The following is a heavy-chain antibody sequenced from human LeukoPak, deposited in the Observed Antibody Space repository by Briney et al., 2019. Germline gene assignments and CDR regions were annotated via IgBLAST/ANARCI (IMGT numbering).Heavy chain of an antibody. Sequence: GGSLRLSCAASGFTFSSYGMHWVRQAPGKGLEWVAVIWYDGSNKYHADSVKGRFTISRDNSKNTLYLQMNSLRAEDTAVYYCARASYGDYVGSWVYWGQGTLVTVSS. CDR3: ARASYGDYVGSWVY. D-gene: IGHD4-17*01. V-gene: IGHV3-33*08. CDR2: IWYDGSNK. J-gene: IGHJ4*02. CDR1: GFTFSSYG.